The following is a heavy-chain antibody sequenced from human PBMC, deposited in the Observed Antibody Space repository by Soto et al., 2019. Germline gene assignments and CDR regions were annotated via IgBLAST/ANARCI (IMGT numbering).Heavy chain of an antibody. Sequence: QVQLVQSGAEVKKPGSSVKVSCKASGGTFSSYAISWVRQAPGQGLEWMGGIIPIFGTANYAQKFQGRVTITADESTSTAYMELSSLRSEDTAVYYCARDHNLRDGYNYILKHWGQGTLVTVSS. J-gene: IGHJ1*01. CDR2: IIPIFGTA. CDR3: ARDHNLRDGYNYILKH. D-gene: IGHD5-12*01. V-gene: IGHV1-69*01. CDR1: GGTFSSYA.